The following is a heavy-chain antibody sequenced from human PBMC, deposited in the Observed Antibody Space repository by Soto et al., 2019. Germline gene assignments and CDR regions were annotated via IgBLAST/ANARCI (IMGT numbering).Heavy chain of an antibody. CDR2: ISSSSSTI. CDR3: ASFLLGYSYCNYYYGMDV. CDR1: GFTFSSYS. V-gene: IGHV3-48*02. Sequence: PGGSLRLSCAASGFTFSSYSMNWVRQAPGKGPEWVSYISSSSSTIYYADSVKGRFTISRDNAKNSLYLQMNSLGDEDTAVYYCASFLLGYSYCNYYYGMDVWGQGTTVTVSS. D-gene: IGHD5-18*01. J-gene: IGHJ6*02.